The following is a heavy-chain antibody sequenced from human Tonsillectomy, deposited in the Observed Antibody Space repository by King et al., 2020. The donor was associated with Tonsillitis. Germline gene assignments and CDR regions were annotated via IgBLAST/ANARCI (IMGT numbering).Heavy chain of an antibody. J-gene: IGHJ4*02. V-gene: IGHV3-7*03. CDR3: ARGVDYCGTGNQVDY. CDR1: GFIFRNYW. Sequence: VQLVVSGGGLVQPGGSMRLSCAASGFIFRNYWMIWVRQAPGKGLEWVENIKYEGSEKNYVASVKGRFTISRDNTMRSLSLQMNSLRAEDTAVYYCARGVDYCGTGNQVDYWGQEPIVTVST. D-gene: IGHD3-10*01. CDR2: IKYEGSEK.